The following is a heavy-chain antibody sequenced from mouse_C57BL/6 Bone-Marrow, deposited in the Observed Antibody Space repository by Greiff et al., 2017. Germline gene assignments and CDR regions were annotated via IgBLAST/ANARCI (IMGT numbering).Heavy chain of an antibody. CDR3: ARGEDYDGAWFAY. V-gene: IGHV5-4*03. J-gene: IGHJ3*01. CDR1: GFTFSSYA. CDR2: ISDGGSYT. D-gene: IGHD2-4*01. Sequence: DVKLQESGGGLVKPGGSLKLSCAASGFTFSSYAMSWVRQTPEKRLEWVATISDGGSYTYYPDNVKGRFTISRDNAKNNLYLQMSHLKSEDTAMYYCARGEDYDGAWFAYWGQGTLVTVAA.